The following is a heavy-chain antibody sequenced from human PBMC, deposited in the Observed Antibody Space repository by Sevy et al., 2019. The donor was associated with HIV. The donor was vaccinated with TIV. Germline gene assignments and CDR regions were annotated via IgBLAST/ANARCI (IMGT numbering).Heavy chain of an antibody. CDR2: ISSSSSYI. CDR1: GFTFSSYS. Sequence: GGSLRLSCAASGFTFSSYSMNWVRQAPGKGLEWVSSISSSSSYIYYADSVKGRFTISRDNAKNSLYLQMNSLRAEDTAVYYCARDDGGSSLSQSPFFDYWGQGTLVTVSS. V-gene: IGHV3-21*01. D-gene: IGHD6-6*01. CDR3: ARDDGGSSLSQSPFFDY. J-gene: IGHJ4*02.